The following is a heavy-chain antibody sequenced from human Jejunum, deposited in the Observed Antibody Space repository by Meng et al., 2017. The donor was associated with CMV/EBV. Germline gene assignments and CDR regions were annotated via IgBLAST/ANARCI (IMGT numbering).Heavy chain of an antibody. CDR3: AKESDFWSGYGYFDY. D-gene: IGHD3-3*01. CDR1: FTFISHA. CDR2: ISGTFDST. V-gene: IGHV3-23*01. Sequence: FTFISHAMSWVRQAPGKGLEWVSGISGTFDSTYYADSVKGRFTISRDNSKNTLYLQMNSLRAEDTAVYYCAKESDFWSGYGYFDYWGQGSLVTVSS. J-gene: IGHJ4*02.